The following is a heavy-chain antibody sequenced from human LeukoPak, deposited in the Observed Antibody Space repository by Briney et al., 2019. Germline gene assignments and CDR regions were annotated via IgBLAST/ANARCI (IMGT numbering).Heavy chain of an antibody. D-gene: IGHD2-15*01. CDR2: INNSGST. V-gene: IGHV4-34*01. J-gene: IGHJ3*02. Sequence: SGTLSLTCAVYGGSLSGYYWSWVRQPPGKGLEWIGDINNSGSTNYNPSLTSRVTISVDTSKNQFSLKLTSVTAADTAVYYCARKIPFGGGSCYPINIWGQGTMVTVSS. CDR3: ARKIPFGGGSCYPINI. CDR1: GGSLSGYY.